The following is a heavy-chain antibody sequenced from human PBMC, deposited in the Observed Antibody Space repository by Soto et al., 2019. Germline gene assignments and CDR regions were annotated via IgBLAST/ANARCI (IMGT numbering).Heavy chain of an antibody. J-gene: IGHJ6*02. CDR2: TSAYNSKT. Sequence: ASVKVSCKASGYPFISFGFTWVRQAPGEGLEWMGWTSAYNSKTNYAQNFQGRVTMTTDTATSTAYMELRSLTSDDTAVYYCARDHPLGYYGGVTCQPEGYYALDVWG. CDR1: GYPFISFG. CDR3: ARDHPLGYYGGVTCQPEGYYALDV. D-gene: IGHD2-15*01. V-gene: IGHV1-18*01.